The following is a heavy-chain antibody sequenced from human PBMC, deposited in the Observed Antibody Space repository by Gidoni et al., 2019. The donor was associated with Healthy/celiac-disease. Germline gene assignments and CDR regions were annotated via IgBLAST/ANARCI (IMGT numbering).Heavy chain of an antibody. CDR3: AKSAWHSSSQGYMDV. CDR1: GFTFSSYG. V-gene: IGHV3-30*18. CDR2: ISYDGSNK. J-gene: IGHJ6*03. D-gene: IGHD6-13*01. Sequence: QVQLVESGGGVVQPGRSLRLSCAASGFTFSSYGMHWVRQAPGKGLEWVAFISYDGSNKYYADSVKGRFTISRDNSKNTLYLQMNSLRAEDTAVYYCAKSAWHSSSQGYMDVWGKGTTVTVSS.